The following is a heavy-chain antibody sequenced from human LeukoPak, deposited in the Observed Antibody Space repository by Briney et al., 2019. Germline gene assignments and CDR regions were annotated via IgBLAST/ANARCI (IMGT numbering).Heavy chain of an antibody. CDR2: VFGGGFGA. CDR1: GFTLCGFS. V-gene: IGHV3-23*01. D-gene: IGHD3-16*02. J-gene: IGHJ4*02. CDR3: AKFEGHPWGTYRLDY. Sequence: WGALRLSCVGSGFTLCGFSMTWVRQAPGEGLEWGASVFGGGFGAYYVHSVKGRFTISRDNSKNTLYLQMNSLRVEDTAVYYCAKFEGHPWGTYRLDYWGLGTLVTVS.